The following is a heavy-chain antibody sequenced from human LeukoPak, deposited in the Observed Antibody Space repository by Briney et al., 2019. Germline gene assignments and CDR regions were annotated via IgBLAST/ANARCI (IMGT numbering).Heavy chain of an antibody. D-gene: IGHD5-12*01. CDR3: ARGLVATKRFDY. Sequence: SETLSLTCTVSGGSISSYYWNWIRQPAGKGLEWIRRIYTSGSTNYNPSLKSRVTMSIDTSKNQFSLKLSSVTAADTAVYYCARGLVATKRFDYWGQGTLVTVSS. J-gene: IGHJ4*02. V-gene: IGHV4-4*07. CDR1: GGSISSYY. CDR2: IYTSGST.